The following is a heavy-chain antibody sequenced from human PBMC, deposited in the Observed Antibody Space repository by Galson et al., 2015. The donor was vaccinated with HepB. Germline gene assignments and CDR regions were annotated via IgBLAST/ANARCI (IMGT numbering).Heavy chain of an antibody. D-gene: IGHD5-18*01. Sequence: PLGLSCAASGPTFSRYWMHWVRQAQGKGLVLVSLIKSDGITTYYADSVKGRFTISRGNAKNTLYFQMNSLRVEDTAVYYCATGDSFGYNYWGQGTLVTVSS. CDR2: IKSDGITT. J-gene: IGHJ4*02. CDR1: GPTFSRYW. CDR3: ATGDSFGYNY. V-gene: IGHV3-74*01.